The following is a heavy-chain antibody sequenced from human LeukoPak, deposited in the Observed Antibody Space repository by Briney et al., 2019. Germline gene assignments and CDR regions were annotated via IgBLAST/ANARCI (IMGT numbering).Heavy chain of an antibody. V-gene: IGHV4/OR15-8*02. CDR2: ISLAGQT. D-gene: IGHD1-26*01. Sequence: SETPSLTCGVSGFTISGTNWWRLVRQPPGQGLEWIGEISLAGQTNYNPSLNGRVTMSLDKSSNQLSLHLTSVTAADTATYFCSRESGPFCPFGYWGQGTLVIVSS. CDR3: SRESGPFCPFGY. J-gene: IGHJ4*02. CDR1: GFTISGTNW.